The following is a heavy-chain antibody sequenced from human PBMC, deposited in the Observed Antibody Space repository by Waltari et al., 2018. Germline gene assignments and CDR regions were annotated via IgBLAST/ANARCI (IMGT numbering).Heavy chain of an antibody. CDR2: IYHSGST. Sequence: QVQLQESGPGLVKPSETLSLTCAVSGYSISSGYYWGWIRQPPGKGLEWIGSIYHSGSTYDTPSLKRRVTISVDTSKNQFSLKLSSVTAADTAVYYCASAPGYCSSTSCYILYFQHWGQGTLVTVSS. J-gene: IGHJ1*01. CDR1: GYSISSGYY. CDR3: ASAPGYCSSTSCYILYFQH. V-gene: IGHV4-38-2*01. D-gene: IGHD2-2*02.